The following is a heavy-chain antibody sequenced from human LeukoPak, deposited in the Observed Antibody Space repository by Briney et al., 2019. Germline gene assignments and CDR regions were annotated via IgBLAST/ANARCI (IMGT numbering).Heavy chain of an antibody. CDR2: IYYSGST. CDR1: GGSISSYY. V-gene: IGHV4-59*01. J-gene: IGHJ4*02. CDR3: ASRQYSSSWYFDY. D-gene: IGHD6-13*01. Sequence: PSETLSLTCTVSGGSISSYYWSWLRQPPGKGLEWIGYIYYSGSTNYNPSRKSRVTISVDTSKNQFSLKLSSVTAADTAVSSCASRQYSSSWYFDYWGQGTLVTVSS.